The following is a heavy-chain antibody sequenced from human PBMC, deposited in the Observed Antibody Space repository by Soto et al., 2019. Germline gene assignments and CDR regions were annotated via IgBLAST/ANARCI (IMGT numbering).Heavy chain of an antibody. J-gene: IGHJ4*02. CDR2: ISYDGSNK. CDR3: AKDKSVGDILTGYYTDY. V-gene: IGHV3-30*18. Sequence: VGSLRLSCAASGFTFSSYGMHWVRQAPGKGLEWVAVISYDGSNKYYADSVKGRFTISRDNSKNTLYLQMNSLRAEDTAVYYCAKDKSVGDILTGYYTDYWGQGTLVTVSS. D-gene: IGHD3-9*01. CDR1: GFTFSSYG.